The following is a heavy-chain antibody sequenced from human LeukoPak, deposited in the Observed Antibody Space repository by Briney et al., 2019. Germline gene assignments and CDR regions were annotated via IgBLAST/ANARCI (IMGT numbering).Heavy chain of an antibody. J-gene: IGHJ2*01. CDR1: GGSIISGGYS. D-gene: IGHD1-26*01. CDR3: AGLTTTAWYFDL. Sequence: SGTLSLTCAVSGGSIISGGYSWSWIRQPPGKGLEWIGYIYHSGSTYYNPSLKSRVTMSLDRSKNQFSLKVSSVTAADTAVYYCAGLTTTAWYFDLWGRGTLVTVSS. V-gene: IGHV4-30-2*01. CDR2: IYHSGST.